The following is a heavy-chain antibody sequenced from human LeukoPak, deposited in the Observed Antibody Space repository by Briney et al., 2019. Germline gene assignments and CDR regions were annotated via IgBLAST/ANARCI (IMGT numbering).Heavy chain of an antibody. CDR2: IYYSGST. V-gene: IGHV4-59*12. CDR1: GGSISSYY. J-gene: IGHJ5*02. CDR3: ARGVGANWFDP. Sequence: SETLSLTCTVSGGSISSYYWSWIRQPPGKGLEWIGYIYYSGSTNYNPSLKSRVTISVDTSKNQFSLQLNSVTPEDTAVYYCARGVGANWFDPWGQGTLVTVSS. D-gene: IGHD1-26*01.